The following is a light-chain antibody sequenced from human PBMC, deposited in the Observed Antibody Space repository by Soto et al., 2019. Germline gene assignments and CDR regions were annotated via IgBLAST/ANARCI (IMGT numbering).Light chain of an antibody. V-gene: IGLV2-11*01. CDR3: CSYAGSYSRYV. CDR1: SSDVGGYNY. CDR2: DVS. J-gene: IGLJ1*01. Sequence: QSVLTQPRSVSGSPGQSITISCTGTSSDVGGYNYVSWYQQHPGKAPKLMTYDVSKRPSGVPDRFSGSKSGNTASLSIFGLQAEDEADFYCCSYAGSYSRYVFGTGTKVTVL.